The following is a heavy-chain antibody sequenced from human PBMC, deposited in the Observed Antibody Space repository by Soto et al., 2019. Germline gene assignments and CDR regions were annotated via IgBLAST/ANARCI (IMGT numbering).Heavy chain of an antibody. CDR1: GFTFSNYA. J-gene: IGHJ2*01. CDR2: ITGSGDKT. D-gene: IGHD5-12*01. Sequence: EVQLLESGGGLVQPGGSLRLSCAASGFTFSNYAMNWVRQAPGKGLEWVSSITGSGDKTYYADSVKGRFTISRDNSKNILYLQMNSLRAEDTAVYSCAKVGDSGYDFWYFDLWGRGTLVTVSS. V-gene: IGHV3-23*01. CDR3: AKVGDSGYDFWYFDL.